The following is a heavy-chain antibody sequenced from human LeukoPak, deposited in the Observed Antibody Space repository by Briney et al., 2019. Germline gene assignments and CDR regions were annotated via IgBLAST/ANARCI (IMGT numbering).Heavy chain of an antibody. CDR1: GFSFNRYE. Sequence: GGSLRLSSAASGFSFNRYEMIRVRPAPGQGLEWNSYTSSSGSSISYTDAVTGRFTICRDNAKHSLYLQMNSLRAEDTAVYCCAREWLVVGPTDTYYFGMDAWGQGTTVTVSS. D-gene: IGHD2-2*01. CDR3: AREWLVVGPTDTYYFGMDA. V-gene: IGHV3-48*03. J-gene: IGHJ6*01. CDR2: TSSSGSSI.